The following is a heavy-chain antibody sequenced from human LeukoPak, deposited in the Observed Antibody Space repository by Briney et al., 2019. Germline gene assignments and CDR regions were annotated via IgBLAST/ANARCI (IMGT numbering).Heavy chain of an antibody. V-gene: IGHV3-21*01. CDR1: GFTFSSYS. Sequence: PGGSLRLSCAASGFTFSSYSMNWVRQAPGEGLEWVSSISSSSSYIYYADSVKGRFTISRDNAKNSLYLQMNSLRAEDTAVYYCARERDNLGYCSSTSCYVIDYWGQGTLVTVSS. D-gene: IGHD2-2*01. J-gene: IGHJ4*02. CDR2: ISSSSSYI. CDR3: ARERDNLGYCSSTSCYVIDY.